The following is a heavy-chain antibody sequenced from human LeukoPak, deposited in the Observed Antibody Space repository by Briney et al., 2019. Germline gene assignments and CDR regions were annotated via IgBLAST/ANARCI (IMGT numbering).Heavy chain of an antibody. CDR2: IIPIFGTA. CDR1: GGTFSSYA. V-gene: IGHV1-69*13. J-gene: IGHJ5*02. D-gene: IGHD2-21*02. Sequence: GASVKVSCKASGGTFSSYAISWVRQAPGQGLEWMGGIIPIFGTANYAQKFQGRVTITADESTSTAYMELSSLRSEDTAVYYCARDFFYCGGDCYYNWFDPWGQGTLVTVSS. CDR3: ARDFFYCGGDCYYNWFDP.